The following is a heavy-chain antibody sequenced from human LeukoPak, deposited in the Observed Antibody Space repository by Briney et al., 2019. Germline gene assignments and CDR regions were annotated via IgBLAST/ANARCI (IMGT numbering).Heavy chain of an antibody. CDR1: GYTFTGYY. D-gene: IGHD1-26*01. V-gene: IGHV1-2*06. CDR2: INPNSGGT. J-gene: IGHJ3*02. CDR3: ARSKAWELPNAFDI. Sequence: ASVKVSCKASGYTFTGYYMHWVRQAPGQGLEWMGRINPNSGGTNYAQKFQGRVTMTRDTSISTAYMELSRLRSNDTAVSYCARSKAWELPNAFDIWGQGTMVTVSS.